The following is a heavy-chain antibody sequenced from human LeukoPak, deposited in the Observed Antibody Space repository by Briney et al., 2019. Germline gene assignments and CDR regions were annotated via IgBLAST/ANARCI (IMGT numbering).Heavy chain of an antibody. J-gene: IGHJ3*02. CDR1: RFTFSSYV. V-gene: IGHV3-23*01. CDR3: AKHAGGHDLDSLDI. Sequence: GGSLRLSCAASRFTFSSYVMSWVRQVPGKGLEWVPSISRSGGATYYADSVKGRFTISRDNSRNTLSLHMNSLRVEDTAVYFCAKHAGGHDLDSLDIWGQGTMVTVSS. D-gene: IGHD2-2*01. CDR2: ISRSGGAT.